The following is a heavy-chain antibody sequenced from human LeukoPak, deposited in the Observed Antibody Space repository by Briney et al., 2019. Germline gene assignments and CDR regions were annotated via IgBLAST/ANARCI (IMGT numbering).Heavy chain of an antibody. D-gene: IGHD3-10*01. J-gene: IGHJ3*02. CDR1: GGTFSSYA. Sequence: SVKVSCKASGGTFSSYAISWVRQAPGQGLEWMGRIIPIFGTANYAQKFQGRVTITTDESTSTAYIELSSLRSEDTAAYYCAAPQNMVRGVTQPDAFDIWGQGTMVTVSS. CDR2: IIPIFGTA. V-gene: IGHV1-69*05. CDR3: AAPQNMVRGVTQPDAFDI.